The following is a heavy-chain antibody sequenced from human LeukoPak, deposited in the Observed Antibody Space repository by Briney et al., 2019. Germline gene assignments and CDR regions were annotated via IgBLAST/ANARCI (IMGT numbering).Heavy chain of an antibody. Sequence: GGSLRLSCAASGFTVSTNYMTWVRQAPGKGLEWVSVIYAGGTTYYADSVRGRFTISRDNTLYLQMNSLRVEDTAVYYCARFNGSSGHYPDYWGQGTLVTVSS. CDR1: GFTVSTNY. V-gene: IGHV3-66*01. D-gene: IGHD3-22*01. CDR3: ARFNGSSGHYPDY. CDR2: IYAGGTT. J-gene: IGHJ4*02.